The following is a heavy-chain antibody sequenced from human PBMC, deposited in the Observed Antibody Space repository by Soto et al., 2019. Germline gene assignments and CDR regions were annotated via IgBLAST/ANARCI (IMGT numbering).Heavy chain of an antibody. CDR2: ISGSGDRT. CDR3: AKGHRQRLVRPHTFDY. D-gene: IGHD6-25*01. V-gene: IGHV3-23*01. J-gene: IGHJ4*02. Sequence: GGSLRLSCAASGFTFSSYAMSWVRQAPGKGLEWVSAISGSGDRTYYADSVKGRFTISRDNSKNTLNLQMNSLRAEDTAIYYCAKGHRQRLVRPHTFDYWGQGTLVTVSS. CDR1: GFTFSSYA.